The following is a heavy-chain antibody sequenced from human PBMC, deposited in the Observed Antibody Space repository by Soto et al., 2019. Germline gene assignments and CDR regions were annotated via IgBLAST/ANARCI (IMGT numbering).Heavy chain of an antibody. Sequence: GGSLRLSCAASGFTFSDYSMNWVRQAPGEGLEWVSSSRRSSTLLYYADSVKGRFTISRDTAKNSLYLQMNSLRAEDTAVYYCAREYYYESNGWLRPFDYWGQGTLVTVSS. CDR2: SRRSSTLL. CDR3: AREYYYESNGWLRPFDY. CDR1: GFTFSDYS. D-gene: IGHD3-22*01. J-gene: IGHJ4*02. V-gene: IGHV3-21*06.